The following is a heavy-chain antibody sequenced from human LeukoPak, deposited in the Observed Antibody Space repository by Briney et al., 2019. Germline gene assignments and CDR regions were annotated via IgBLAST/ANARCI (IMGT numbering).Heavy chain of an antibody. CDR2: IYYRGTT. V-gene: IGHV4-39*01. J-gene: IGHJ4*02. CDR3: ARQSNGYFDY. D-gene: IGHD2-15*01. CDR1: GGSISSNSYY. Sequence: SETLSLTCTVSGGSISSNSYYWGWIRQPPGKGLECIGSIYYRGTTYYNPSLKSRVTMSVDTSKNQFSLKLSSVTAADTALYYCARQSNGYFDYWGQGTLVSVSS.